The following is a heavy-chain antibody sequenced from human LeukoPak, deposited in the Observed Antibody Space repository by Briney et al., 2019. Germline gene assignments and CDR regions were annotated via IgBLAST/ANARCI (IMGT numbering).Heavy chain of an antibody. CDR3: ARRSPVAGYYYYYGMDV. CDR1: GGSISSYY. J-gene: IGHJ6*02. V-gene: IGHV4-59*08. Sequence: SETLSLTCTVYGGSISSYYWSWIRQPPGKGLEWIGYIYYSGSTNYNPSLKSRVTISVDTSKNQFSLKLSSVTAADTAVYYCARRSPVAGYYYYYGMDVWGQGTTVTVSS. D-gene: IGHD6-19*01. CDR2: IYYSGST.